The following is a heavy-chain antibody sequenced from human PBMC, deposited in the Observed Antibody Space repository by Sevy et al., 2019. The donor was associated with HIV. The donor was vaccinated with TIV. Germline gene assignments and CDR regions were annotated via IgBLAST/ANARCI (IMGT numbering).Heavy chain of an antibody. CDR1: GFTFSNYG. CDR2: IWYDGTNK. J-gene: IGHJ4*02. D-gene: IGHD3-16*01. Sequence: GGSLRLSCAASGFTFSNYGMHWVRQAPGKGLEWVAVIWYDGTNKYYADSVKGRFTISRDNSKNTLYLQMNSLRADDAAVYYWARTPIMITFGGIIDYFDYWGRGTLVTVSS. CDR3: ARTPIMITFGGIIDYFDY. V-gene: IGHV3-33*01.